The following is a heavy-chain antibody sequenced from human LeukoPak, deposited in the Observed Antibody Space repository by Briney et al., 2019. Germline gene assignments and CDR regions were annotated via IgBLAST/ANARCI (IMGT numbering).Heavy chain of an antibody. CDR3: AREGGFYRPLDY. J-gene: IGHJ4*02. D-gene: IGHD3-3*01. CDR2: VHLDGRT. Sequence: PSETLSLTCGVSGGSVTSTNWWTWVRQPPGKGLVWIGEVHLDGRTNYNPSLESRLTMSVDLSENHVSLKLTSVTAADTAVYYCAREGGFYRPLDYSGQGTLVTVSS. CDR1: GGSVTSTNW. V-gene: IGHV4-4*02.